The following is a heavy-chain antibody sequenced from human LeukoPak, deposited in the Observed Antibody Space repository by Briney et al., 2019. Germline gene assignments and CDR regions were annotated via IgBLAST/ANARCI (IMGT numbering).Heavy chain of an antibody. D-gene: IGHD6-13*01. V-gene: IGHV3-30*17. CDR2: ISYDGGKK. J-gene: IGHJ4*02. CDR1: GFTLNRFA. CDR3: ARAYSSSWYAPIYY. Sequence: PGGSLRLSCTASGFTLNRFAMHWVRQAPGKGLEWVALISYDGGKKWYADSVKGRFTISRDNSKNTLYLQMNSLRAEDTAVYYCARAYSSSWYAPIYYWGQGTLVTVSS.